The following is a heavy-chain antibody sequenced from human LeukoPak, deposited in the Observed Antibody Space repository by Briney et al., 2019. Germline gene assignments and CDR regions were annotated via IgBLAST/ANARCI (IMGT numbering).Heavy chain of an antibody. CDR2: IKSKTDGGTT. CDR3: TTVPRRRTWIQLWVPNHDY. CDR1: GFTFSSYS. D-gene: IGHD5-18*01. V-gene: IGHV3-15*01. Sequence: PGGALRLSCAASGFTFSSYSMNWVREAPGEGREWVGRIKSKTDGGTTDYAAPVKGRFTISRDDSKNTLYLQMNSLKTEDTAVYYCTTVPRRRTWIQLWVPNHDYWGQGTLVTVSS. J-gene: IGHJ4*02.